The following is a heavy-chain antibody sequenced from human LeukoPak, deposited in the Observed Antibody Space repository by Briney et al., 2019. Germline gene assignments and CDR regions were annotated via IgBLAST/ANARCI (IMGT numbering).Heavy chain of an antibody. CDR1: GYTFTGYY. Sequence: VASVKVSCKASGYTFTGYYMHWVRQAPGQGLEWMGWINPNSGGTNYAQKFQGRVTMTRDTSISTAYMELSRLRSDDTAVYYSARQGSGKYYDFWSGYRAFDYWGQGTLVTVSS. CDR3: ARQGSGKYYDFWSGYRAFDY. J-gene: IGHJ4*02. V-gene: IGHV1-2*02. CDR2: INPNSGGT. D-gene: IGHD3-3*01.